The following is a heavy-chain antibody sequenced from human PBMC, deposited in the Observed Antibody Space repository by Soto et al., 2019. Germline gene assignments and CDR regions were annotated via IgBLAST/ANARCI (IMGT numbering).Heavy chain of an antibody. J-gene: IGHJ4*02. CDR1: GFSFSSYA. V-gene: IGHV3-23*01. CDR2: ISGSGDST. Sequence: GGSLRLSCAASGFSFSSYAMNWVRQAPGKGLEWVSVISGSGDSTYYADSVKGRFTISRDNSKNTLYLQMNSLRAEDTAVYYCAKRATGTYFDYWGQGTLVTVS. CDR3: AKRATGTYFDY. D-gene: IGHD1-1*01.